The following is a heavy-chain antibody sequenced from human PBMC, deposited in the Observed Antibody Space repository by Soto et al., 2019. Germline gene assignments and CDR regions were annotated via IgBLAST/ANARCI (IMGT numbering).Heavy chain of an antibody. J-gene: IGHJ6*03. D-gene: IGHD2-15*01. V-gene: IGHV4-39*01. CDR1: GGSISSSSYY. Sequence: SETLSLTCTVSGGSISSSSYYWGWIRQPPGKELEWIGSIYYSGSTYYNPSLKSRVTISVDTSKNQFSLKLSSVTAADTAVYYCARHASPKVDYYYMDVWGKGTTVTGSS. CDR3: ARHASPKVDYYYMDV. CDR2: IYYSGST.